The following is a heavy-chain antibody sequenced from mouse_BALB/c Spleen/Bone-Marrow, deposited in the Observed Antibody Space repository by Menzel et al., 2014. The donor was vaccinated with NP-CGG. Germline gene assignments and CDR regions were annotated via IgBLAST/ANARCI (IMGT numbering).Heavy chain of an antibody. Sequence: VQLQQSGAELAKPGASVKMSCKASGYTFTNYWMHWVKQRPGQGLEWIGYINPSTGYTEYNQKFKDKATLTADKSSSTAYMQLSSRTSEESSVFYCTRRACGVSYGFAYWGQGTLVTVSA. V-gene: IGHV1-7*01. CDR1: GYTFTNYW. J-gene: IGHJ3*01. D-gene: IGHD1-1*02. CDR2: INPSTGYT. CDR3: TRRACGVSYGFAY.